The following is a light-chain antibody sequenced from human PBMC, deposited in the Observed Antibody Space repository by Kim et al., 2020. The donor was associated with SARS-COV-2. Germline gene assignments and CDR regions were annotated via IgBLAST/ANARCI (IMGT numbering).Light chain of an antibody. CDR3: QQSGT. CDR2: KAS. V-gene: IGKV1-5*03. J-gene: IGKJ1*01. Sequence: DIQMTQSPSTLSASVGDRVTITCRASQSVSNWLAGYQQKPGKAPKLLIYKASSLESGVPSRFSGSGSGTEFTLTISSLQPDDFATYYCQQSGTFGQGTKVDIK. CDR1: QSVSNW.